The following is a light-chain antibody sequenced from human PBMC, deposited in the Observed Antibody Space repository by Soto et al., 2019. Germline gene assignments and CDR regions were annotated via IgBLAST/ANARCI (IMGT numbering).Light chain of an antibody. V-gene: IGLV3-21*02. CDR1: NIGSKT. CDR2: DDA. J-gene: IGLJ2*01. Sequence: SYDLTQPPSVSVAPGQTASITCGGNNIGSKTVHWYQQKPGQAPMLVVYDDADRPSGIPERFSGSNSGNTATLTITRVEAGDEAAYYCQVGDVSHDHHVFGGGTKVTVL. CDR3: QVGDVSHDHHV.